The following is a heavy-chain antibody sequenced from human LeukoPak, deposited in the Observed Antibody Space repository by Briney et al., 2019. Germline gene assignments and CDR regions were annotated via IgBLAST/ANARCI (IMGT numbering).Heavy chain of an antibody. J-gene: IGHJ4*02. CDR3: ARDSLGYCSSVSCMLLDF. V-gene: IGHV1-2*02. CDR1: GYTFIAYY. Sequence: GASVKASCRASGYTFIAYYMHWVRQAPGQGLEWMGWINPSTGATEYAQKFRGRVTMTRDTSISTAYMELSRLRSDDTAVYYCARDSLGYCSSVSCMLLDFWGQGTLVTVSS. CDR2: INPSTGAT. D-gene: IGHD2-2*01.